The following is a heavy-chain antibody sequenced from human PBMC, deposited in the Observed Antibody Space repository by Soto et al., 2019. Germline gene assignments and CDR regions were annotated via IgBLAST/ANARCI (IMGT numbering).Heavy chain of an antibody. CDR3: ARAPVDGGGYFDY. D-gene: IGHD3-16*01. Sequence: QVQVVESGGGVVQPGRSLRLSCAASGFTFSTYVMYWVRQAPGKGLEWVAAISYDGSNTYHADSIKGRFTISRDNSKNTLYLQMNGLRPQDTAVYYCARAPVDGGGYFDYWGQGTLVIVSS. CDR1: GFTFSTYV. CDR2: ISYDGSNT. J-gene: IGHJ4*02. V-gene: IGHV3-30-3*01.